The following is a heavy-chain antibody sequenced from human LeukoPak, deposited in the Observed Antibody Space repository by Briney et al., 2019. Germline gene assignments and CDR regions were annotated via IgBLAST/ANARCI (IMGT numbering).Heavy chain of an antibody. Sequence: SETLSLTCTVSGGSISSYYWSWIRQPPGKGLEWIGYIYYSGSTNYNPSLKSRVTISVDTSKNQFSLKLSSVTAADTAVYYCAGVGYNWNYVYNWFDPWGQGTLVTVSS. CDR1: GGSISSYY. D-gene: IGHD1-7*01. J-gene: IGHJ5*02. CDR2: IYYSGST. V-gene: IGHV4-59*12. CDR3: AGVGYNWNYVYNWFDP.